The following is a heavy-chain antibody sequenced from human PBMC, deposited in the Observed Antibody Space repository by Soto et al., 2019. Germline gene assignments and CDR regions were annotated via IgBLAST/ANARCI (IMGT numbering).Heavy chain of an antibody. CDR2: INPNSGGT. Sequence: ASVKVSCKASGYTFTGYYMHWVRQAPGQGLEWMGWINPNSGGTNYAQKFQGWVTMTRDTSISTAYMELSRLRSDDTAVYYCARGPVAGTLVDYDLDYWGQGTLVTVSS. D-gene: IGHD6-19*01. CDR1: GYTFTGYY. V-gene: IGHV1-2*04. J-gene: IGHJ4*02. CDR3: ARGPVAGTLVDYDLDY.